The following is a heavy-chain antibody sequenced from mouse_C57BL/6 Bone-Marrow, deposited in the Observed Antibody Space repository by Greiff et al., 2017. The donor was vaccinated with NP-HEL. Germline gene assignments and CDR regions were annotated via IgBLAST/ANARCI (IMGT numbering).Heavy chain of an antibody. CDR3: ARNYYGSRCWYFDV. CDR2: IWTGGGT. J-gene: IGHJ1*03. D-gene: IGHD1-1*01. V-gene: IGHV2-9-1*01. Sequence: VKLMESGPGLVAPSQSLSITCTVSGFSLTSYAISWVRQPPGKGLEWLGVIWTGGGTNYNSALKSRLSISKDNSKSQVFLKMNSLQTDDTARYYCARNYYGSRCWYFDVWGTGTTVTVSS. CDR1: GFSLTSYA.